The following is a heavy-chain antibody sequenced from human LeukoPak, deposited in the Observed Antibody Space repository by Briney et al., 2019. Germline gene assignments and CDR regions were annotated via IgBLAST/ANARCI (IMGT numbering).Heavy chain of an antibody. CDR3: ARGHFGYSSGWYEGDWFDP. J-gene: IGHJ5*02. Sequence: SETLSLTCTVSGDSISSGDYYWNWIRQPPGKSLEWIGYIYYSGSSNYNPSLKSRVTISVDTSKNQFSLKLSSVTAADTAVYYCARGHFGYSSGWYEGDWFDPWGQGTLVTVSP. CDR1: GDSISSGDYY. CDR2: IYYSGSS. D-gene: IGHD6-19*01. V-gene: IGHV4-30-4*01.